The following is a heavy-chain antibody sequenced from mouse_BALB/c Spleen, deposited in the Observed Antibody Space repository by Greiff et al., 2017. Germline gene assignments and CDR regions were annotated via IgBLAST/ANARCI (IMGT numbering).Heavy chain of an antibody. CDR1: GFTFTDYY. D-gene: IGHD1-1*01. V-gene: IGHV7-3*02. J-gene: IGHJ3*01. Sequence: EVKLVESGGGLVPPGGSLRLSCATSGFTFTDYYMSWVRQPPGKALEWLGFIRNKANGYTTEYSASVKGRFTISRDNSQSILYLQMNTLRAEDSATNYGERDMGDYYGRSQDGCAYWGQGNLGT. CDR3: ERDMGDYYGRSQDGCAY. CDR2: IRNKANGYTT.